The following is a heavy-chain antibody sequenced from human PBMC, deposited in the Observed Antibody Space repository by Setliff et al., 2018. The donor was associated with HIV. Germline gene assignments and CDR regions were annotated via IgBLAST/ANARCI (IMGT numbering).Heavy chain of an antibody. Sequence: SETLSLTCAVYGGSFSGYYWSWIRQSPGKGLEWIGQINHGGSTNYSPSLKSRVTMSIDTSKNQFSLRLSSVTAADTAVYYCASDYSSRHDAFDLWGQGTVVTVS. CDR3: ASDYSSRHDAFDL. CDR2: INHGGST. D-gene: IGHD6-13*01. J-gene: IGHJ3*01. V-gene: IGHV4-34*01. CDR1: GGSFSGYY.